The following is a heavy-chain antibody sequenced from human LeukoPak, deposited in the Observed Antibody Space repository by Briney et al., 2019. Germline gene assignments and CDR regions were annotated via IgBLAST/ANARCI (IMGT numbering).Heavy chain of an antibody. Sequence: PSETLSLTCTVSGGSISSSSYYWGWIRQPPGKGLEWIGSIYYSGSTYYNPSLKSRVTISVDTSKNQFSLKLSSVTAADTAVYYCARSVGASDIWGQGTMVTVSS. V-gene: IGHV4-39*01. D-gene: IGHD1-26*01. CDR2: IYYSGST. CDR3: ARSVGASDI. CDR1: GGSISSSSYY. J-gene: IGHJ3*02.